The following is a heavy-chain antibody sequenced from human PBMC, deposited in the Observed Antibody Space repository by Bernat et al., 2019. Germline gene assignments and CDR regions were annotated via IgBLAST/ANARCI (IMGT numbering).Heavy chain of an antibody. J-gene: IGHJ5*02. Sequence: QVQLVESGGGVVQPGGSLRLSCAASGFTFSSYGMHWVRQAPGKGLEWVAVIWYDGSNKYYADSVKGRFTISRDNSKNTLYLKMNSLRAEDTAVYYCAREGSYGDYNWFDPWGQGTLVTVSS. CDR1: GFTFSSYG. V-gene: IGHV3-33*01. CDR2: IWYDGSNK. CDR3: AREGSYGDYNWFDP. D-gene: IGHD4-17*01.